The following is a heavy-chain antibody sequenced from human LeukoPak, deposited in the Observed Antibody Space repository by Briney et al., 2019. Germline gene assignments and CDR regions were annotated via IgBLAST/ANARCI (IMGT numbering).Heavy chain of an antibody. CDR2: MSSSTRTI. D-gene: IGHD3-22*01. CDR1: GFTFSSYS. J-gene: IGHJ4*02. CDR3: ARDQDYDSSGYLVGGFDY. Sequence: PGGSVRLSCAASGFTFSSYSMSWVRQAPGKGLEWVSYMSSSTRTIYYADSVKGRFTISRDNAKNSLYLQMNSLRAEDTAVYYCARDQDYDSSGYLVGGFDYWGQGTLVTDSS. V-gene: IGHV3-48*04.